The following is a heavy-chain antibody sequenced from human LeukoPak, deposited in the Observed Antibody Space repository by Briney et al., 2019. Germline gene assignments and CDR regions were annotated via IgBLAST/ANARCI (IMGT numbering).Heavy chain of an antibody. Sequence: GGSLRLSCAVSGFTFSNEAMGWVRQAPGKGLEWVSAISGSGGSTYYADSVKGRITISRDNSKNTLYLQMNSLRAEDTAVYYCARDRAAAGTGIYYYYYGMDVWGQGTTVTVSS. V-gene: IGHV3-23*01. CDR2: ISGSGGST. CDR1: GFTFSNEA. J-gene: IGHJ6*02. CDR3: ARDRAAAGTGIYYYYYGMDV. D-gene: IGHD6-13*01.